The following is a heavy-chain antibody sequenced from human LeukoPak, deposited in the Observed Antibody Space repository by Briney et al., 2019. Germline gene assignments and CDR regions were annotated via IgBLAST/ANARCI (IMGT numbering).Heavy chain of an antibody. Sequence: GGSLRLSCEASGFTFSNAWMSWVRQAPGKGLEWVSYISSRSSTIYYADSVKGRFTISRDNAKNSLYLQMNSLRDEDTAVYYCARAVPSTYYYDSSGYPDYWGQGTLVTVSS. CDR1: GFTFSNAW. J-gene: IGHJ4*02. V-gene: IGHV3-48*02. CDR3: ARAVPSTYYYDSSGYPDY. D-gene: IGHD3-22*01. CDR2: ISSRSSTI.